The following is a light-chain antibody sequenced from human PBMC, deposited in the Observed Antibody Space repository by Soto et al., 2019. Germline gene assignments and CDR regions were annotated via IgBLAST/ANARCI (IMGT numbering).Light chain of an antibody. J-gene: IGLJ2*01. CDR1: SSDVGSYIL. V-gene: IGLV2-23*02. CDR2: EVS. Sequence: QSVLTQPASVSGSPGQSITISCTGTSSDVGSYILVSWYQQHPGKAPKLMIYEVSRRPSGVSNRFSGSKSGNTASLAISGLQAEDEADYYCCSYAGSRGVVFGGGTKVTVL. CDR3: CSYAGSRGVV.